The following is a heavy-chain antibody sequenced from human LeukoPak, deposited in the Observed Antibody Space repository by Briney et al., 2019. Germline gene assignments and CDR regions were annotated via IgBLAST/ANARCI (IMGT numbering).Heavy chain of an antibody. Sequence: SETLSLTCTVSGYSISSGYYWGWIRQPPGKGLEWIGSIYHSGSTYYNPSLKSRVTISVDTSKNQFSLKLISVTAADTAVYYWARLYGSGNYPFGYWGQGTLVTVS. CDR2: IYHSGST. CDR1: GYSISSGYY. CDR3: ARLYGSGNYPFGY. D-gene: IGHD3-10*01. J-gene: IGHJ4*02. V-gene: IGHV4-38-2*02.